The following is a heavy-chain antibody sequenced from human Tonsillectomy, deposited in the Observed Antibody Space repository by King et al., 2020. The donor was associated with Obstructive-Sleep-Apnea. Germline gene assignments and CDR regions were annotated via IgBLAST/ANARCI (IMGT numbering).Heavy chain of an antibody. J-gene: IGHJ4*02. D-gene: IGHD2-15*01. CDR2: ISGGSTII. V-gene: IGHV3-11*01. CDR1: GWTFSDYY. CDR3: ARSAMVGQRLLDY. Sequence: VQLVESGGGLVKPGGSLRLSCAASGWTFSDYYMSWIRQAPGKGLEWFSFISGGSTIISYADSVKGRFTISRDNAKKSLFLQMNSLRAEDTAVYYCARSAMVGQRLLDYWGQGTLVTVSS.